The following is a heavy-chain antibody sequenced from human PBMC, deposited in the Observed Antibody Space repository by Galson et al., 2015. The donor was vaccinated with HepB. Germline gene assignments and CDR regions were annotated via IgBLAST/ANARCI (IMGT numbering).Heavy chain of an antibody. CDR2: LYWDADR. D-gene: IGHD3-9*01. CDR3: AHQPGLFSPGYHDAFDI. CDR1: GFSLTTNGVG. Sequence: PALVKPTQTLTVTCTFSGFSLTTNGVGVGWFRQPPGKALECLALLYWDADRRSTPSLRTNYNPSLKSRLTINKDTSKNQVVLTMTNMYPVDTATYYCAHQPGLFSPGYHDAFDIWGQGTVVTVSS. J-gene: IGHJ3*02. V-gene: IGHV2-5*02.